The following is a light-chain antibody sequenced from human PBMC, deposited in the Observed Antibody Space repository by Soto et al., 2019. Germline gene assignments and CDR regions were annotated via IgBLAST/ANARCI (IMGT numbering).Light chain of an antibody. Sequence: EIGLTQSPGTLSLSPGERATLSCRASQSVISSYLAWYQQKPGQAPRLLIYGASNRATGIPDRFSASGSATEFTLNINRLEPEDFAVYYCHQYGASPWTFGQGTKVDIK. CDR2: GAS. J-gene: IGKJ1*01. CDR1: QSVISSY. CDR3: HQYGASPWT. V-gene: IGKV3-20*01.